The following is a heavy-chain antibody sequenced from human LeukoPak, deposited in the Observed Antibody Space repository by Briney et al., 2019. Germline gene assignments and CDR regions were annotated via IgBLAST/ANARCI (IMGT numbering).Heavy chain of an antibody. Sequence: QPGGSLRLSCAASGFIVSSNYMSWVRQAPGKGLEWVSVIYSGGSTYYADSVKGRFTISRDNSKNTLYLQMNSLRAEDTAVYYCARVEMATIWVKWPAFDIWGQGTMVTVSS. D-gene: IGHD5-24*01. V-gene: IGHV3-53*01. J-gene: IGHJ3*02. CDR1: GFIVSSNY. CDR3: ARVEMATIWVKWPAFDI. CDR2: IYSGGST.